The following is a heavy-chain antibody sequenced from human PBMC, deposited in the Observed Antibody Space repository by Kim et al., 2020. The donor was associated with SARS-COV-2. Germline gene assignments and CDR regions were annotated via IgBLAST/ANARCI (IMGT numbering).Heavy chain of an antibody. V-gene: IGHV4-59*04. CDR2: ICYRGET. CDR1: GCSISSSC. CDR3: SRRDA. Sequence: SESLSLTCTASGCSISSSCLNWIRQSPGKGLEWIGYICYRGETNYNPSLKRLVIMSVDTSNRQSSMKQSYELAADNTAFYYSRRDA. J-gene: IGHJ3*01.